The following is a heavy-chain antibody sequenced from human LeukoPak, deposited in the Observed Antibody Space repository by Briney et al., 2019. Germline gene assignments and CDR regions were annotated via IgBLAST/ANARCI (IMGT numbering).Heavy chain of an antibody. CDR1: GGSISSGSYY. CDR3: ARVTIRESCDP. D-gene: IGHD4-11*01. Sequence: PSQTLSLTCTVSGGSISSGSYYWSWIRQPAGKGLEWIGRIYTSGSTNYNPSLKSRVTISVDTSKNQFSLKLSSVTAADTAVYYCARVTIRESCDPWGQGTLVTVSS. CDR2: IYTSGST. V-gene: IGHV4-61*02. J-gene: IGHJ5*02.